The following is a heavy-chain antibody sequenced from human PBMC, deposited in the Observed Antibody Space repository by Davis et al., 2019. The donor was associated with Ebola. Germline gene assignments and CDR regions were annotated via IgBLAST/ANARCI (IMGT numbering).Heavy chain of an antibody. CDR2: INHSGST. J-gene: IGHJ5*02. CDR3: ARINGHYDFWSGYYLYRRFDP. Sequence: MPSETLSLTCTVSGGSISSSSYYWSWIRQPPGKGLEWIGEINHSGSTNYNPSLKSRVTISVDTSKNQFSLKLSSVTAADTAVYYCARINGHYDFWSGYYLYRRFDPWGQGTLVTVSS. V-gene: IGHV4-39*07. D-gene: IGHD3-3*01. CDR1: GGSISSSSYY.